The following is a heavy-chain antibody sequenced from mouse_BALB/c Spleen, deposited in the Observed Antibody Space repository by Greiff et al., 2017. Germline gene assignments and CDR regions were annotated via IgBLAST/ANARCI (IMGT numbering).Heavy chain of an antibody. D-gene: IGHD1-1*01. CDR1: GFSFTSYD. V-gene: IGHV2-9-2*01. CDR2: IWTGGGT. J-gene: IGHJ4*01. CDR3: VRDYGSSYEAMDY. Sequence: LVESGPGLVAPSQSLSITCTVSGFSFTSYDISWIRQTPGKGLEWLGVIWTGGGTNYNSAVMSRLSISKEDSKSKVFLKMNSLQTDDTAIYYCVRDYGSSYEAMDYWGQGTSVTVSS.